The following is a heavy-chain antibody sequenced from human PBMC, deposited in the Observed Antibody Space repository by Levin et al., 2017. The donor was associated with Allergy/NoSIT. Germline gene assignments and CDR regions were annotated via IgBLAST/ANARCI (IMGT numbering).Heavy chain of an antibody. D-gene: IGHD2-15*01. CDR3: ARGGDQCSGGTCSLVENNWFDP. Sequence: PSETLSLTCSVSGGSISSGYYFWGWTRQPPGKGLEWIGSIYHNGATYYNPSLKSRVTISLDKSENQFSLKVDSVTAADTAVYYCARGGDQCSGGTCSLVENNWFDPWGQGILVTVSS. V-gene: IGHV4-39*07. J-gene: IGHJ5*02. CDR1: GGSISSGYYF. CDR2: IYHNGAT.